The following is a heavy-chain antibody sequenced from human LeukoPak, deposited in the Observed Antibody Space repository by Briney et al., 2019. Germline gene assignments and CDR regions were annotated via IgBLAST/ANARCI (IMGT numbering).Heavy chain of an antibody. CDR1: GFNFSYYD. CDR2: ITLSGGST. J-gene: IGHJ6*03. Sequence: GGSLRLSCAASGFNFSYYDMRWVRQAPGRGLEWVASITLSGGSTFYADSVKGRFTISRDNSKNTLYLQMNSLSAEDTAVYYCAKRGNPAVGHHYLDVWGKGTTVSVSS. V-gene: IGHV3-23*01. CDR3: AKRGNPAVGHHYLDV. D-gene: IGHD2-2*01.